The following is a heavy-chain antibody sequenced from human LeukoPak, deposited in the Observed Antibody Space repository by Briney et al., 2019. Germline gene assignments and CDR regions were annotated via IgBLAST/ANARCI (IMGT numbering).Heavy chain of an antibody. V-gene: IGHV3-7*01. CDR2: IKPDGTEK. CDR3: ASGNYFDY. D-gene: IGHD1-26*01. CDR1: GFTFSKSW. Sequence: GVSLRLSCAASGFTFSKSWMSWARQAPGKGLECVANIKPDGTEKYYVDSVKGRFTISRDNAKNSLYLQMNSLGAEDTAVYYCASGNYFDYWGQGTLVTVSS. J-gene: IGHJ4*02.